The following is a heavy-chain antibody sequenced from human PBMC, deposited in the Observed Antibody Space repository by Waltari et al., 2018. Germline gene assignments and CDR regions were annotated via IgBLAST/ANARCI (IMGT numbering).Heavy chain of an antibody. J-gene: IGHJ5*01. CDR2: IRNSGGNT. D-gene: IGHD2-15*01. Sequence: EVQLLESGGGLVQPGGSLRPSCAASGVRFSNYDMAWVRQAPGKGLEWVSGIRNSGGNTYYGDSVKGRFAISRDNSRNTLHLQMNGLRAEDTAIYYCTSWRVVAGTGWFDSWGQGTLVTVSS. V-gene: IGHV3-23*01. CDR3: TSWRVVAGTGWFDS. CDR1: GVRFSNYD.